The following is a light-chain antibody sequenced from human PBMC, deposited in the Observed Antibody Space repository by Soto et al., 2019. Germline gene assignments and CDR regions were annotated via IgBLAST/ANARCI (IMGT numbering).Light chain of an antibody. CDR1: QSVSTF. J-gene: IGKJ5*01. V-gene: IGKV3-11*01. CDR3: QQCGTAELI. CDR2: NAS. Sequence: EIVLTQSPATLSLSPGERAIISCRASQSVSTFLAWFQQKPGQPPRLLIYNASNRTTGIPARFSGSVSGTDFTLSLITLETENFAVFFCQQCGTAELIFGQGTRLEIK.